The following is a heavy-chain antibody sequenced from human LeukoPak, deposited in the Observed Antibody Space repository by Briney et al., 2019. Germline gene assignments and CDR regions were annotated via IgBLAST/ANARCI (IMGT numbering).Heavy chain of an antibody. J-gene: IGHJ5*02. CDR1: GFTFDDYG. Sequence: GGSLRLSCAASGFTFDDYGMSWVRQAPGKGLEWVSSVNWNGASVGYSASVKGRFTISRDNAKNSLYLQMNSLRDEDTAFYYCAKRFRGHPEGDWFDPWGQGTLVTVSS. D-gene: IGHD3-10*01. V-gene: IGHV3-20*04. CDR2: VNWNGASV. CDR3: AKRFRGHPEGDWFDP.